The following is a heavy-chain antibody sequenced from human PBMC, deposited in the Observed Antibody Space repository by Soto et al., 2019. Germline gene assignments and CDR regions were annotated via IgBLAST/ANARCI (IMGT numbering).Heavy chain of an antibody. Sequence: GGSLRLSCAASGFTFSSYAMHWVRQAPGKGLEWVAVISYDGSNKYYADSVKGRFTISRDNSKNTLYLQMNSLRAEDTAVYYCARGPKYYYDSSGYYSGFDYWGHGTLVTVSS. J-gene: IGHJ5*01. CDR1: GFTFSSYA. V-gene: IGHV3-30-3*01. CDR2: ISYDGSNK. CDR3: ARGPKYYYDSSGYYSGFDY. D-gene: IGHD3-22*01.